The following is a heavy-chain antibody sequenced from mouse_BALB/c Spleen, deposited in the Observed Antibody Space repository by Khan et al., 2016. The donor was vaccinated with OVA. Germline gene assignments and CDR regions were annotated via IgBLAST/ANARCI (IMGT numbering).Heavy chain of an antibody. J-gene: IGHJ3*01. CDR1: GFTFSTYA. CDR2: ISSDGDYT. D-gene: IGHD2-1*01. CDR3: ARSPYGNFAY. V-gene: IGHV5-9-3*01. Sequence: EVELVESGGGLVKPGGSLKLSCAASGFTFSTYAMSWVRQTPEKRLEWVATISSDGDYTYFPYNVTGRFTISRDNAKNTLCLQMTSLRSEDTAMYYCARSPYGNFAYWGQGTLVTVSA.